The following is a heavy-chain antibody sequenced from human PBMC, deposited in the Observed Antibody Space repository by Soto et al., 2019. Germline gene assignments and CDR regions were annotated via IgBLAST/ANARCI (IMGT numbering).Heavy chain of an antibody. CDR2: IYYTGST. CDR3: ARGPGASDYYFDY. D-gene: IGHD3-10*01. V-gene: IGHV4-59*02. CDR1: GGSVSSYW. J-gene: IGHJ4*02. Sequence: SETLSLTCIVSGGSVSSYWWSWIRQPPGKGLEWIGYIYYTGSTNYSPSLKGRVTISLDASKSQFSLKLTSVTAADTAVYYCARGPGASDYYFDYWGPGTLVTVSS.